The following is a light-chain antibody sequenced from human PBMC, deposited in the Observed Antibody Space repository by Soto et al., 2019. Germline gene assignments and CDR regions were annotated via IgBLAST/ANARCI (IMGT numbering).Light chain of an antibody. V-gene: IGLV2-14*01. Sequence: QSALTQPASVSGSPGQSITISCTGTSRNVGAYNYVSWFQQHSGKAPKLMIYEVSNRPSGLSNRFSGSKSGTTASLTISGLQAEDEADYYCSSFTSGNTWVFGGGTKLTVL. CDR3: SSFTSGNTWV. CDR2: EVS. J-gene: IGLJ3*02. CDR1: SRNVGAYNY.